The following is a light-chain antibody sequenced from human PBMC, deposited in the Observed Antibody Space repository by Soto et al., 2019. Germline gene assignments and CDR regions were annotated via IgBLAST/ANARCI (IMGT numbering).Light chain of an antibody. CDR1: SSDVGGYNY. J-gene: IGLJ1*01. CDR3: SSYAGSSNV. Sequence: LTQPPSASGSPGQSVAISCTGTSSDVGGYNYVSWYQQHPGKAPKLMVYEVNKRPSGVPDRFSGSKSGNTASLTVSGLQAEDEADYYCSSYAGSSNVFGTGTKVTVL. V-gene: IGLV2-8*01. CDR2: EVN.